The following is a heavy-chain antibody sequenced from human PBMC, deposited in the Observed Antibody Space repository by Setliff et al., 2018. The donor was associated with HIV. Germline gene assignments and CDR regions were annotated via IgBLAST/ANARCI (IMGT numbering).Heavy chain of an antibody. CDR2: IYYSGNT. CDR1: GGSISSSRYY. CDR3: ARRTFGSGRIDP. V-gene: IGHV4-39*07. J-gene: IGHJ5*02. D-gene: IGHD3-16*01. Sequence: SETLSLTCTVSGGSISSSRYYWGWIRQPPGKGLEWIGTIYYSGNTYYDPSLKSRLTISIDTSKNQFSLKLNSVTATDTAVYYCARRTFGSGRIDPWGQGTLATVSS.